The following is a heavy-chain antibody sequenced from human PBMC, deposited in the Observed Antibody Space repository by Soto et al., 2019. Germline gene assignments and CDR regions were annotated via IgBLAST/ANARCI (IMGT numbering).Heavy chain of an antibody. CDR2: VYPGDYDT. CDR3: ARPISGVYWLFDI. CDR1: GYHFPSFW. D-gene: IGHD1-26*01. V-gene: IGHV5-51*01. Sequence: PGESLKISCKGSGYHFPSFWIAWVRQVPGKGLEWVGSVYPGDYDTKYSPSFQGQVTISADRSTKTAYLQWSSLKASDTAIYYCARPISGVYWLFDIWGKGTLVTV. J-gene: IGHJ4*02.